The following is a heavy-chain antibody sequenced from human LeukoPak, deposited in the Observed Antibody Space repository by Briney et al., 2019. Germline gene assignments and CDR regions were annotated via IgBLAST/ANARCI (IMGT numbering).Heavy chain of an antibody. CDR1: GYTFTSYA. CDR3: ARPLRGSSSGWFDP. V-gene: IGHV7-4-1*02. J-gene: IGHJ5*02. D-gene: IGHD6-6*01. Sequence: ASVKVPCKASGYTFTSYAMNWVRQAPGQGLEWMGWINTNTGNPTYAQGFTGRFVFSLDTSVSTAYLQISSLKAEDTAVYYCARPLRGSSSGWFDPWGQGTLVTVSS. CDR2: INTNTGNP.